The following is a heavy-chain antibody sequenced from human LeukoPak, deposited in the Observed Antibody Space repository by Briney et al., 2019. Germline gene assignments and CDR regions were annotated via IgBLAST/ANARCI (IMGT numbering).Heavy chain of an antibody. CDR2: IYAGYSDT. CDR3: AREWGYCSSGNCYGMDV. CDR1: GFTFTSYW. J-gene: IGHJ6*02. Sequence: GESLKISCKGSGFTFTSYWIAWGRQMPGKGLEWRGIIYAGYSDTRYSPSFQGQVIISADKSISTAYLQWRYLKASDTATYYCAREWGYCSSGNCYGMDVWGQGTTVTVSS. V-gene: IGHV5-51*01. D-gene: IGHD2-2*01.